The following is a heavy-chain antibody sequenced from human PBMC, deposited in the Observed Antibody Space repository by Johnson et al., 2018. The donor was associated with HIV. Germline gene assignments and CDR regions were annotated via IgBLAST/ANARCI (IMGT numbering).Heavy chain of an antibody. J-gene: IGHJ3*02. V-gene: IGHV3-23*04. D-gene: IGHD2-8*02. CDR3: AKDYGWWGNSADAFDS. CDR2: ISGSGGST. Sequence: VQLVESGGGLVQPGGSLRLSCAASGFTFRSYAMSWVRQAPGKGLEWVSAISGSGGSTYYADSVKGRFTISRDNSKNTLYLPMNSLRAEDTAVYYCAKDYGWWGNSADAFDSWGQGTMVTVSA. CDR1: GFTFRSYA.